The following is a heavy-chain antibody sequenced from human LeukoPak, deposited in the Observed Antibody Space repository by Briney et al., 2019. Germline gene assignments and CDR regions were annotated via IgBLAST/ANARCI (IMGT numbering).Heavy chain of an antibody. CDR2: IYYSGST. CDR3: ARSQGIGYFDY. V-gene: IGHV4-59*01. D-gene: IGHD2-21*01. Sequence: PSETLSLTCTVSGGSISIYYWSWIRQPPGKGLEWIGYIYYSGSTNYNPSLKSRVTISVDTSKNQFSLKLSSVTAADTAVYYCARSQGIGYFDYWGQGTLVTLSS. CDR1: GGSISIYY. J-gene: IGHJ4*02.